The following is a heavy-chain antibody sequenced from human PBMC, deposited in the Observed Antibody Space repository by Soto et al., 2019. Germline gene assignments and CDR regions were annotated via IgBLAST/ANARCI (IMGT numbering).Heavy chain of an antibody. CDR1: GFTFSSYA. D-gene: IGHD6-13*01. CDR2: ISGSGDST. V-gene: IGHV3-23*01. Sequence: EVQLLDSWGGLVQPGGSLRLSFAAAGFTFSSYAMNWVRQAPGKGLEWVSVISGSGDSTYYADSVKGRFTISRDNSKNTLYLQMNSLRTEDTAVYYCARRGPGTYFDYWGQGTLVTVSS. CDR3: ARRGPGTYFDY. J-gene: IGHJ4*02.